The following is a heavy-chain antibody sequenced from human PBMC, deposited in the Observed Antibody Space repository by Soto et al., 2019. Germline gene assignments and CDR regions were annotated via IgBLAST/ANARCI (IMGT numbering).Heavy chain of an antibody. V-gene: IGHV3-73*01. CDR3: TCGYLDSAAYSPG. CDR2: IRSKANNYAT. D-gene: IGHD3-22*01. CDR1: GFTFSGSA. Sequence: GGSVRLSCAASGFTFSGSAMHWVRQASGKGLEWVGRIRSKANNYATAYGASVIGRFAISRDDSENTAYLQMNSLKTEDTAVYYCTCGYLDSAAYSPGWGPATLVTVST. J-gene: IGHJ4*02.